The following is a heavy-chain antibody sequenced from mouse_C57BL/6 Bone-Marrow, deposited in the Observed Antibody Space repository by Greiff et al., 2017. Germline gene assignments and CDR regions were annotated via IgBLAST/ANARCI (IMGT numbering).Heavy chain of an antibody. Sequence: VQLQQSGPELVKPGASVKISCKASGYTFTDYYMNWVKQSHGKSLEWIGDINPNNGGTSYNQKFKGKATLTVDKSSSTAYMELRSLTSEDSAVYYCTRLTTTVVAFYYYAMDYWGQGTSVTVSS. J-gene: IGHJ4*01. D-gene: IGHD1-1*01. V-gene: IGHV1-26*01. CDR1: GYTFTDYY. CDR2: INPNNGGT. CDR3: TRLTTTVVAFYYYAMDY.